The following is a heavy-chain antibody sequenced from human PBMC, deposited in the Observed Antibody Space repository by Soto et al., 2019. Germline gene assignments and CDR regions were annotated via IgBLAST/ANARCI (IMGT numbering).Heavy chain of an antibody. CDR2: IRDRAYNYAT. D-gene: IGHD3-10*01. CDR3: TRLISAAQDY. V-gene: IGHV3-73*01. J-gene: IGHJ4*02. CDR1: GFVFKDSS. Sequence: EVLLVESGGGLVQPGGSLKLSCAASGFVFKDSSIHWVRQASGKGLEWVGRIRDRAYNYATAYAASVEGRFTISRDDSDNTAYRHMSSLKTEDTAIYYCTRLISAAQDYWGQGTLVTVSS.